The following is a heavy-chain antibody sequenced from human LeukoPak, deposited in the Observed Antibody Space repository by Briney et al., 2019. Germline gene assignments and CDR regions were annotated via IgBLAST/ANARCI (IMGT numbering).Heavy chain of an antibody. Sequence: GGSLRLSCAASGFTFSSYGMHWVRQAPGKGLEWVAVISYDGSNKYYADSVKGRFTISRDNAKNSLYLQMNSLRAEDTALYYCAKQGYCSSTSCYRPYYYYGMDVWGQGTTVTVSS. D-gene: IGHD2-2*01. CDR1: GFTFSSYG. J-gene: IGHJ6*02. CDR3: AKQGYCSSTSCYRPYYYYGMDV. CDR2: ISYDGSNK. V-gene: IGHV3-30*18.